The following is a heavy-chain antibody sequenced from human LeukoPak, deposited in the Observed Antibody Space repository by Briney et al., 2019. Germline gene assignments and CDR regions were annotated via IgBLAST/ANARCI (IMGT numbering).Heavy chain of an antibody. J-gene: IGHJ4*02. CDR1: GFTFTRYG. CDR2: ISAYNGDT. V-gene: IGHV1-18*01. Sequence: ASVKVSCKASGFTFTRYGISWVRQAPGQGLEWMAWISAYNGDTKYAQKFQGRLTMTTDTSTSTAYMELRSLRSDDTAVHYCARDPSNTSGWYAWADYWGQGTLVTVSS. D-gene: IGHD6-19*01. CDR3: ARDPSNTSGWYAWADY.